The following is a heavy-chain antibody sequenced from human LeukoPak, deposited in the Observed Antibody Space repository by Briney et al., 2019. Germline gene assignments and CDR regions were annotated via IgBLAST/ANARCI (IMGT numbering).Heavy chain of an antibody. CDR1: GFTFSSYA. J-gene: IGHJ4*02. CDR3: ARDGLTGTTDGTLDY. Sequence: GGSLRLSCAASGFTFSSYAMHWVRQAPGKGLEWVAVISYDGSNKYYADSVKGRFTISRDNSKNTLYLQINSLRTEDTAMYYCARDGLTGTTDGTLDYWGQGTLVTVSS. CDR2: ISYDGSNK. D-gene: IGHD1-20*01. V-gene: IGHV3-30-3*01.